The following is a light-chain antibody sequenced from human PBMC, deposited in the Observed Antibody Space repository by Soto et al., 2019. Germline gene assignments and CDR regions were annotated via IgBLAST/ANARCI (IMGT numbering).Light chain of an antibody. J-gene: IGKJ5*01. CDR1: QSVSSY. V-gene: IGKV3-11*01. Sequence: EIVLTQSPATLSLSPGERATLSCRASQSVSSYLAWYQQKPGQAPRLLIYDASNRATGIPARFSGSGSGTDFPLIISSLPPEDFAVYYCQQRSNWPPDFGQGTRLEIK. CDR3: QQRSNWPPD. CDR2: DAS.